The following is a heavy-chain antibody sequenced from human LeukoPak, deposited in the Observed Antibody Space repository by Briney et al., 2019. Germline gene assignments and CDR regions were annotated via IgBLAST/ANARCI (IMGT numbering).Heavy chain of an antibody. Sequence: GGSLRLSCAASGFTFSDYYMSWIRQAPGKGLEWVSYISSSGSTIYYADSVKGRFTISRDNAKNSLYLQMNSLRAEDTAVYYCARHGENYYYYYMDVWGKGTTVTISS. CDR2: ISSSGSTI. V-gene: IGHV3-11*01. CDR3: ARHGENYYYYYMDV. CDR1: GFTFSDYY. J-gene: IGHJ6*03.